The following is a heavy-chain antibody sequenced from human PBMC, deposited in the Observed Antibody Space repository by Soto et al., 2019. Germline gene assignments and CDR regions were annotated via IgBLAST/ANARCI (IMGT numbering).Heavy chain of an antibody. D-gene: IGHD4-17*01. J-gene: IGHJ3*02. V-gene: IGHV3-23*01. CDR1: GFAFSSYA. Sequence: GSLRLSCAASGFAFSSYAMSCCRQSPGKGRERVSAISGSGDSTYYADSVKGRFTISRDNSKNTLYLQMNSLRAEDTAVYYCARGLDYAADAFDIWGLGTMVTVSS. CDR2: ISGSGDST. CDR3: ARGLDYAADAFDI.